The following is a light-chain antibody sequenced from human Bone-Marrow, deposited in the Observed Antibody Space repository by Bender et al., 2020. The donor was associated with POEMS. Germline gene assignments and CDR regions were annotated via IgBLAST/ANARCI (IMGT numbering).Light chain of an antibody. V-gene: IGLV3-25*03. CDR1: ALPKQY. CDR3: QSADSSGTSWV. Sequence: SYEVTQPPSVSVSPGETARITCSGDALPKQYAYWYQQKPGQAPVKVIYKDNERPSGTPERFSGSSSGTTATLTISGVQAEDEADYYCQSADSSGTSWVFGRGTKLTVL. CDR2: KDN. J-gene: IGLJ3*02.